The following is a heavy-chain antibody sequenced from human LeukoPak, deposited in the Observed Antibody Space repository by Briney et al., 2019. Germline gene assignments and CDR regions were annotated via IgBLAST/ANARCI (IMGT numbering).Heavy chain of an antibody. V-gene: IGHV4-31*03. CDR2: IHYSGST. CDR3: ARESYLRPLDY. Sequence: SQTLSLTCTVSGGSISSGGYYWSWIRQHPGKGLEWIGYIHYSGSTYYNPSLKSRVTISVDTSKNQFSLKLSSVTAADTAVYYCARESYLRPLDYWGQGTLVTVPS. J-gene: IGHJ4*02. CDR1: GGSISSGGYY.